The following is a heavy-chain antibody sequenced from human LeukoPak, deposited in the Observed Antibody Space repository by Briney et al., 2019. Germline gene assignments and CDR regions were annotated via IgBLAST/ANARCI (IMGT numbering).Heavy chain of an antibody. CDR3: AGGQSITIFGVVRKNWFDP. CDR1: GGSISSYY. J-gene: IGHJ5*02. D-gene: IGHD3-3*01. Sequence: SETLSLTCTVSGGSISSYYWSWIRQPPGKGLEWIAYLYYSGSTNYNPSLKSRVTISVDTSKNQFSLKLSSVTAADTAVYYCAGGQSITIFGVVRKNWFDPWGQGTLVTVSS. V-gene: IGHV4-59*08. CDR2: LYYSGST.